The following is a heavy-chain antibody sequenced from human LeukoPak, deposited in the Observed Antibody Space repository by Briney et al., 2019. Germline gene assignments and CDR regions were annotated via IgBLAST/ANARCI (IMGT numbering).Heavy chain of an antibody. J-gene: IGHJ4*02. Sequence: GGSLRLSCAASGFTFSSYGTHWVRQAPGKGLEWVAFIRYDGSNKYYADSVKGRFTISRDNSKNTLYLQMNSLRAEDTAVYYCAKDMVVGAGAHFDYWGQGTLVTVSS. V-gene: IGHV3-30*02. D-gene: IGHD1-26*01. CDR3: AKDMVVGAGAHFDY. CDR1: GFTFSSYG. CDR2: IRYDGSNK.